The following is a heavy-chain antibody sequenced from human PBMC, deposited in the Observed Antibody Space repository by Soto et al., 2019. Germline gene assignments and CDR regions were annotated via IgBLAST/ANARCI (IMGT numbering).Heavy chain of an antibody. J-gene: IGHJ4*02. CDR1: GYTFTTYD. Sequence: ASVKVSCKASGYTFTTYDISWVRQATGQGLEWMGWMNPYSGNTGYAQKFQGRVTVTRNTSISTVYMELSGLRPDDTAVYYCARRKERSGPHYFDYWGQGTLVTVSS. V-gene: IGHV1-8*01. D-gene: IGHD6-25*01. CDR2: MNPYSGNT. CDR3: ARRKERSGPHYFDY.